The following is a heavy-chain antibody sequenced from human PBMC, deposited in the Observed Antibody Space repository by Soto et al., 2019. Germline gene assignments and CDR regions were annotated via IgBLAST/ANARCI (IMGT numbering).Heavy chain of an antibody. J-gene: IGHJ4*03. CDR1: GLTFSNYA. Sequence: PGGSLRLSCAASGLTFSNYAMSWVRQAPGKGLEWVSGITGSGGSTYYLDSVKGRFTISRDNSKNTLYLQMSSLRAEDTAVYFCAKTGIAVAAIGACDFWGKGTLVTVSS. D-gene: IGHD6-19*01. V-gene: IGHV3-23*01. CDR2: ITGSGGST. CDR3: AKTGIAVAAIGACDF.